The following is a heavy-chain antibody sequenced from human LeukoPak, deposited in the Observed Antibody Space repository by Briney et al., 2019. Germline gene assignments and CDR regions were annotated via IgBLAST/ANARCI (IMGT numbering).Heavy chain of an antibody. J-gene: IGHJ4*02. CDR2: IYYSGST. CDR1: GGSISSYY. Sequence: PSETLSLTCTVSGGSISSYYWSWIRQPPGKGLEWIGYIYYSGSTNYNPSLKSRVTISVDTSKNQFSLKLSSVTAADTAVYYCARHRRWLHLFDYWGQGTLVTVSS. D-gene: IGHD5-24*01. V-gene: IGHV4-59*08. CDR3: ARHRRWLHLFDY.